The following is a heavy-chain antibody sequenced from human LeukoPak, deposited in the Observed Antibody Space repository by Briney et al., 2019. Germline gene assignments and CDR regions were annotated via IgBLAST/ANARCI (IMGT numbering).Heavy chain of an antibody. CDR3: ARAYQLHFDY. V-gene: IGHV3-53*01. Sequence: GGSLRLSCAASGFTFSSYGMHWVRQAPGKGLEWVSVIYSGGSTYYADSVKGRFTISRDNSKNTLYLQMNSLRAEDTAVYYCARAYQLHFDYWGQGTLVTVSS. CDR1: GFTFSSYG. D-gene: IGHD2-2*01. J-gene: IGHJ4*02. CDR2: IYSGGST.